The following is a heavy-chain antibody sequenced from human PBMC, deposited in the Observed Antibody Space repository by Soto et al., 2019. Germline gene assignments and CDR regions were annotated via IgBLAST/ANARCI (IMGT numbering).Heavy chain of an antibody. CDR2: IYWDDDK. J-gene: IGHJ3*02. CDR1: GFSLSTSGVG. CDR3: AHYFYSLVDDAVDI. D-gene: IGHD4-4*01. Sequence: QITLKESGPTLVKPTQTLTLTCTFSGFSLSTSGVGVGWIRQPPGKALEWLALIYWDDDKSYSPSLKSRLTITKDTSKNQVVLTMTNMDPVDTATYYCAHYFYSLVDDAVDIWGQGTMVTVSS. V-gene: IGHV2-5*02.